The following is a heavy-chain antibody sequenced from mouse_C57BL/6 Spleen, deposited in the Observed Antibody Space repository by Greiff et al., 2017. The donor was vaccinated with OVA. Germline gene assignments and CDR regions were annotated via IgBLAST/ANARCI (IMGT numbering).Heavy chain of an antibody. D-gene: IGHD2-4*01. CDR2: IRNKANGYTT. CDR3: ARDYDYDDGYYFDY. V-gene: IGHV7-3*01. J-gene: IGHJ2*01. Sequence: EVQLVESGGGLVQPGGSLSLSCAASGFTFTDYYMSWVRQPPGKALEWLGFIRNKANGYTTEYSASVKGRFTISRDNSQSILYLQMNALRAEDSATYYCARDYDYDDGYYFDYWGQGTTLTVSS. CDR1: GFTFTDYY.